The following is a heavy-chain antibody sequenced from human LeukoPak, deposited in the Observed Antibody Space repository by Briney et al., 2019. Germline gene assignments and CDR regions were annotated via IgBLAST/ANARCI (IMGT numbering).Heavy chain of an antibody. J-gene: IGHJ4*02. V-gene: IGHV4-34*01. Sequence: SETLSLTCAVYGGSFSGYYWSWIRQPPGKGLEWIGEINHSGSTNYNPSLKCRVTISVDTSKNQFSLKLSSVTAADTAVYYCARGLGGPIDYSSGYWGQGTLVTVSS. D-gene: IGHD4-11*01. CDR2: INHSGST. CDR3: ARGLGGPIDYSSGY. CDR1: GGSFSGYY.